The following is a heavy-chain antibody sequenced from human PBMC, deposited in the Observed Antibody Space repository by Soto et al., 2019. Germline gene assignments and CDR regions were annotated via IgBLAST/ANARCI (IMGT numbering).Heavy chain of an antibody. Sequence: LRLSCAASGFTFSNYAMSWVRQAPGKGLEWVSGISNNVVTTYYADSVKGRFTISRDNSKSTLYLQLNNLRAEDTAVYYCANLDWSQLPNNFDYWGQGTLVTVSS. D-gene: IGHD1-1*01. CDR2: ISNNVVTT. V-gene: IGHV3-23*01. J-gene: IGHJ4*02. CDR3: ANLDWSQLPNNFDY. CDR1: GFTFSNYA.